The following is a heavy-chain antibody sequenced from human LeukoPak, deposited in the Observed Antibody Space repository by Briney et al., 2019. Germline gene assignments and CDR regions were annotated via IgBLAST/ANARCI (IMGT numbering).Heavy chain of an antibody. CDR3: ARDRVAAADNWFDP. D-gene: IGHD6-13*01. Sequence: GGSLRLSCAASGFTFSSYGMHWVRQAPGKGLEWVAVIWYDGSNKYYADSVKGRFTISRDNSKNTLYLQMNSLRAEDTAVYYCARDRVAAADNWFDPWGQGTLVTVSP. V-gene: IGHV3-33*01. CDR2: IWYDGSNK. CDR1: GFTFSSYG. J-gene: IGHJ5*02.